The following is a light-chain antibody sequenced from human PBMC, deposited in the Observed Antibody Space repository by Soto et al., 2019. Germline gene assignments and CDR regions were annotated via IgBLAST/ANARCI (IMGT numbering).Light chain of an antibody. V-gene: IGKV3-11*01. J-gene: IGKJ4*01. CDR2: DAS. CDR1: QSVTTF. CDR3: QQRSNWPPVIT. Sequence: DIVLTQSPATLSLSPVERATLSARSSQSVTTFLAWYQQKPDQAPRLLIYDASTRATGIPARFSGSGSGTDFTLTISSLEPEDFAAYYCQQRSNWPPVITFGGGTKVDIK.